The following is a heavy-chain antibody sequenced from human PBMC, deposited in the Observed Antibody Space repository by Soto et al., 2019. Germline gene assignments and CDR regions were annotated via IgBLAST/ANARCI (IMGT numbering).Heavy chain of an antibody. D-gene: IGHD3-10*01. CDR3: AREGVSSSCHGYYGMDV. V-gene: IGHV4-59*01. J-gene: IGHJ6*02. CDR1: GGSISSYY. Sequence: PSETLSLTCTVSGGSISSYYWSWIRQPPGKGLEWIGYIYYSGSTNYNPSLKSRVTISVDTSKNQFSLKLSSVTAADTAVYYCAREGVSSSCHGYYGMDVWGQGTRVTVSS. CDR2: IYYSGST.